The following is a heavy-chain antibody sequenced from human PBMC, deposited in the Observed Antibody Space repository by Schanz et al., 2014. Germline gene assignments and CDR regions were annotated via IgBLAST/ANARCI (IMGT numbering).Heavy chain of an antibody. J-gene: IGHJ4*02. CDR3: AKVWGSDYFYPFDY. CDR1: GFRFKTYE. V-gene: IGHV3-23*04. CDR2: ISGSGGDT. Sequence: EVQLVESGGGLVQPGGSLRLSCAVSGFRFKTYEMNWVRQAPGKGLEWVSGISGSGGDTYYVDSVKGRFTVSRDNSENTLYLQMSSLRAEDTAVYYCAKVWGSDYFYPFDYWGQGTLVTVSS. D-gene: IGHD3-22*01.